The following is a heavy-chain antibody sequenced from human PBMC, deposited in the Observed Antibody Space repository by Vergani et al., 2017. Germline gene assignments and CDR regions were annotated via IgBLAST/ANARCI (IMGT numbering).Heavy chain of an antibody. J-gene: IGHJ5*02. D-gene: IGHD3-3*01. CDR2: ISAYNGNT. CDR3: ARFGPDFWSGYYLSMSSSWFDP. V-gene: IGHV1-18*04. CDR1: GYTFTGYY. Sequence: QVQLVQSGAEVKKPGASVKVSCKASGYTFTGYYMHWVRQAPGQGLEWMGWISAYNGNTNYAQKLQGRVTMTTDTTTSTAYMELRSLRSDDTAVYYCARFGPDFWSGYYLSMSSSWFDPWGQGTLVTVSS.